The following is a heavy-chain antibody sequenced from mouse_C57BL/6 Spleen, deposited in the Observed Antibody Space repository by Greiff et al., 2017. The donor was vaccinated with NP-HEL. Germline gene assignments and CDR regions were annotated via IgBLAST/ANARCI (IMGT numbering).Heavy chain of an antibody. CDR1: GYTFTSYW. CDR3: ARSATLVYFDY. CDR2: IDPSDSYT. Sequence: QVQLQQPGAELVKPGASVKLSCKASGYTFTSYWMQWVKQRPGQGLEWIGEIDPSDSYTNYNHKFKGKATLTVDTSSSTAYMQLSSLTSEDSAVYYGARSATLVYFDYWGQGTTLTVSS. V-gene: IGHV1-50*01. D-gene: IGHD2-1*01. J-gene: IGHJ2*01.